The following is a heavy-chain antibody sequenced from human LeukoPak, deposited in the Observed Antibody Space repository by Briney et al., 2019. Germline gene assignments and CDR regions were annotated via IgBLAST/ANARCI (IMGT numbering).Heavy chain of an antibody. CDR1: GFTFSNAW. CDR3: TTVFYGDYAYSDY. CDR2: IKSKTDGGTT. J-gene: IGHJ4*02. Sequence: PGGSLRLSCAASGFTFSNAWMSWVRQAPGKGLEWVGRIKSKTDGGTTDYAAPVKGRFTISRDDSKNTLYLQMNSLKTEDTAVYYCTTVFYGDYAYSDYWGQGTLVTVSS. D-gene: IGHD4-17*01. V-gene: IGHV3-15*01.